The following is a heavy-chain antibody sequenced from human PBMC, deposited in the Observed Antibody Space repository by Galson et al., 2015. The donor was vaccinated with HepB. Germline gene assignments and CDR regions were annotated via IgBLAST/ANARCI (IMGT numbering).Heavy chain of an antibody. Sequence: SVKVSCKGSGYTFTNYGISWVRQAPGQGLEWMGWISAYNGNTNCAQKLQGRVTMTRDTSTSTAYMELRSLRSDDTAVYYCARVPTAIGDWYFDLWGRGTLVTVSS. D-gene: IGHD2/OR15-2a*01. J-gene: IGHJ2*01. CDR1: GYTFTNYG. CDR3: ARVPTAIGDWYFDL. CDR2: ISAYNGNT. V-gene: IGHV1-18*01.